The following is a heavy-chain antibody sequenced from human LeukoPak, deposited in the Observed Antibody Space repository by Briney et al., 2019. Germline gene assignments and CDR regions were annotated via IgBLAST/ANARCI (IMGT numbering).Heavy chain of an antibody. CDR1: GFTFSSYG. D-gene: IGHD3-22*01. V-gene: IGHV3-30*18. CDR3: AKPPPAYYYDSSGEGGDY. J-gene: IGHJ4*02. Sequence: GGSLRLSCAASGFTFSSYGMHWVRQAPGKGLEWVAVISYDGSNKYYVDSVKGRFAISRDNSKNTLYLQMNSLRAKDTAVYYCAKPPPAYYYDSSGEGGDYWGQGTLVTVSS. CDR2: ISYDGSNK.